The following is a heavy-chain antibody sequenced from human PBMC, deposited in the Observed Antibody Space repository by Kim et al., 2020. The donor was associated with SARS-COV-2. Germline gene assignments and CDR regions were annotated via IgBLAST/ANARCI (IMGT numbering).Heavy chain of an antibody. J-gene: IGHJ6*01. D-gene: IGHD6-13*01. CDR3: ARGRRITAAGRADDF. CDR2: INSAGTST. CDR1: GFTFNIYA. Sequence: GGSLRLSCAASGFTFNIYAMTWVRQAPGKGLEWVALINSAGTSTYYADSVKGRFTISRDNSKNILYLQMSSLTTDDTATYYCARGRRITAAGRADDFWG. V-gene: IGHV3-23*03.